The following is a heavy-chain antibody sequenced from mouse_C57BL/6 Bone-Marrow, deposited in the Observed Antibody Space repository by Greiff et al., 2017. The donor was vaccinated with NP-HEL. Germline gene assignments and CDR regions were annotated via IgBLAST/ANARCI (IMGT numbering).Heavy chain of an antibody. V-gene: IGHV5-17*01. D-gene: IGHD1-1*01. CDR2: ISSGSSTI. CDR3: ARPTVVAVGYFDD. Sequence: EVKLMESGGGLVKPGGSLKLSCAASGFTFSDYGMHWVRQAPEKGLEWVAYISSGSSTIYYADTVKGRSTISRDNAKNTLFLQMTSLRSEYTAMCYCARPTVVAVGYFDDWGQGTTLTVSS. J-gene: IGHJ2*01. CDR1: GFTFSDYG.